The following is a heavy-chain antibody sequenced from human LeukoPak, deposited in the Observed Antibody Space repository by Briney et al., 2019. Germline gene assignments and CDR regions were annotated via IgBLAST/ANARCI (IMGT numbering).Heavy chain of an antibody. CDR1: GGTFSSYT. CDR3: VLWYCSGGSCTVDY. V-gene: IGHV1-2*06. CDR2: INPNSGGT. Sequence: ASVKVSCKASGGTFSSYTISWVRQAPGQGREWMGRINPNSGGTNYAQKFQGRVTMTRDTSISTAYMELSRLRSDDTAVYYCVLWYCSGGSCTVDYWGQGTLVTVSS. J-gene: IGHJ4*02. D-gene: IGHD2-15*01.